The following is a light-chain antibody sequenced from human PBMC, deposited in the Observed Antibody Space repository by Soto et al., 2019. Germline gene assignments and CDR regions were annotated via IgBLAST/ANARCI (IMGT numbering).Light chain of an antibody. CDR1: SSGVGSYTL. V-gene: IGLV2-23*02. CDR2: EVT. Sequence: QSALTQPASVSGSPGQSITISCTGTSSGVGSYTLVSWYQQHPGRAPKLMIYEVTKRPSGVSNRFSASKSGNTASLTISGLQAEDEADYYCCSYAGLTTFEVFGTGTKVTVL. CDR3: CSYAGLTTFEV. J-gene: IGLJ1*01.